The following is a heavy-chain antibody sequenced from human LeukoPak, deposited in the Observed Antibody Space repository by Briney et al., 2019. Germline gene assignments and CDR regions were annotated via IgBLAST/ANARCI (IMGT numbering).Heavy chain of an antibody. V-gene: IGHV4-34*01. J-gene: IGHJ4*02. Sequence: SETLSLTCAVYGGSFSGYYWSWIRQPPGKGLEWIGEINHSGSTNYNPSLKSRVTISVDTSKNQFSLKLTSVTAADTAVYYCARGLGILRYWGQGTLVTVSS. CDR1: GGSFSGYY. CDR3: ARGLGILRY. CDR2: INHSGST. D-gene: IGHD6-13*01.